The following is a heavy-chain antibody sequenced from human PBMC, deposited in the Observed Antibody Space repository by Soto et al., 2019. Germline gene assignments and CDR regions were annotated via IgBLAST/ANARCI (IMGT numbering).Heavy chain of an antibody. CDR1: GGSISSSSYY. D-gene: IGHD2-2*01. J-gene: IGHJ3*02. V-gene: IGHV4-39*01. Sequence: QLQLQESGPGLVKPSETLSLTCTVSGGSISSSSYYWGWIRQPPGKGLEWIGSIYYSGSTYYNPSLKSRVTISVATSQNLFPLKPSFVTRADPAVYYCPRRHILVVPAAITDAFHSWGQGTMVNVSS. CDR2: IYYSGST. CDR3: PRRHILVVPAAITDAFHS.